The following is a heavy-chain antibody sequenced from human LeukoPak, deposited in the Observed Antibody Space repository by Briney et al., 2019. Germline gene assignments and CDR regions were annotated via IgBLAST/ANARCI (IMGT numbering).Heavy chain of an antibody. CDR1: GYSISSGYY. CDR2: IYHSGSA. V-gene: IGHV4-38-2*01. CDR3: ARRRGGHYFDY. D-gene: IGHD3-10*01. Sequence: SDTLSLTCAVSGYSISSGYYWGWIRQPPGKGLEWIGNIYHSGSAYYDPSLKSRATISVATSKNQFSLKLSSVTAGDTAMYYCARRRGGHYFDYWGQGTLVTVSS. J-gene: IGHJ4*02.